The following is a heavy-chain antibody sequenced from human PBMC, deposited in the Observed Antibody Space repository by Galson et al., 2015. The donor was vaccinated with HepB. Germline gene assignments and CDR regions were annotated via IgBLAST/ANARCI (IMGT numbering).Heavy chain of an antibody. J-gene: IGHJ6*02. CDR3: TTGRGYSGYGDYYYYGMDV. CDR2: IKSKTDGGTT. Sequence: SLRLSRAASGFTFSNAWMSWVRQAPGKGLEWVGRIKSKTDGGTTDYAATVKGRSTISRDDSKHTLYLQMNSLKTEDTAVYYCTTGRGYSGYGDYYYYGMDVWGQGTTVTVSS. CDR1: GFTFSNAW. V-gene: IGHV3-15*01. D-gene: IGHD5-12*01.